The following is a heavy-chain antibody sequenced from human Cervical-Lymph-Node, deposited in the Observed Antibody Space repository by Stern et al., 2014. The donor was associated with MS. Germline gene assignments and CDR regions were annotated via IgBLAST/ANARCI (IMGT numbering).Heavy chain of an antibody. CDR3: AREIMAAAGTGNLYYYYYGLDV. Sequence: QVTLKESGPALVKPTQTLTLTCTFSGFSLSTSGMCVNWIRQPPGKALEWLGIIHWGDDTYYNPSLKTRLTISKDTSKNQVVLTMTNMDPADTATYFCAREIMAAAGTGNLYYYYYGLDVWGQGTTVTVSS. J-gene: IGHJ6*02. CDR2: IHWGDDT. V-gene: IGHV2-70*01. D-gene: IGHD6-13*01. CDR1: GFSLSTSGMC.